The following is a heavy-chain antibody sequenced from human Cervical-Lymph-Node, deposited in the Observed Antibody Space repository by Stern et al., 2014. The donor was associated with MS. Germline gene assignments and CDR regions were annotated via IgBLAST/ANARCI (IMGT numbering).Heavy chain of an antibody. D-gene: IGHD3-16*01. CDR1: GYTFTSYD. V-gene: IGHV1-8*01. CDR3: ARGRVDLIRALGI. Sequence: QVQLVQSGAEVKKPGASVKVSCKASGYTFTSYDINWVRQATGQGLEWMGWMNPNNGNKGYAQKFQGRVTLTRNHSISTAYMELSSLRSEDTAVYYCARGRVDLIRALGIWGQGTMVTVSS. J-gene: IGHJ3*02. CDR2: MNPNNGNK.